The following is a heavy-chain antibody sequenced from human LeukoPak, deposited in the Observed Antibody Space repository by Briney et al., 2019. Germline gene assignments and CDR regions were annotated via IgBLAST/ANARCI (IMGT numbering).Heavy chain of an antibody. V-gene: IGHV4-59*08. CDR1: GGSISSYY. CDR3: ARTRPGIAAAGPYYYYGMDV. Sequence: SETLSLTCTVSGGSISSYYWRWIRQPPGKGLEWIGYIYYSGSTNYNPSLKSRVTISVDTPKNQFSLKLSSVTAADTAVYYCARTRPGIAAAGPYYYYGMDVWGQGTTVTVSS. J-gene: IGHJ6*02. D-gene: IGHD6-13*01. CDR2: IYYSGST.